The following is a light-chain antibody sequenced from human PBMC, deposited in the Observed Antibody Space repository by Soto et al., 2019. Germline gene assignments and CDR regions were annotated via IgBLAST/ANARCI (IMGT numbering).Light chain of an antibody. J-gene: IGKJ1*01. CDR2: GAS. CDR1: QSVTNNY. Sequence: EIALTQSPGTLSLSPGERATLSCRASQSVTNNYLAWYQQKPGQAPRLHIYGASIGATGIPDRFSGSGSGTDFTLTISRLEPEDFAVYYCLQYGIPLWTFGQGTKVDIK. V-gene: IGKV3-20*01. CDR3: LQYGIPLWT.